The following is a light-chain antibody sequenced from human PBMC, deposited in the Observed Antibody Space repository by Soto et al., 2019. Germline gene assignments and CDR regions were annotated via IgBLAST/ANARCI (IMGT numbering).Light chain of an antibody. V-gene: IGKV3-15*01. CDR1: QSISSS. CDR2: AAS. J-gene: IGKJ2*01. CDR3: QQYNDGPTYT. Sequence: EIVMTQSPATLSVSPGERATLSCRASQSISSSLAWYQQKPGQAPRLLIYAASTRATSIPARFSGSGSRTEFNLTISSLQSEDCAVYYCQQYNDGPTYTFGQGTKLEIK.